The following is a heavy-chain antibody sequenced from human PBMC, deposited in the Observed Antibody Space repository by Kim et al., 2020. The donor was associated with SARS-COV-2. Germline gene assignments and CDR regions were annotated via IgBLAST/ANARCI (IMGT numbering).Heavy chain of an antibody. J-gene: IGHJ6*02. CDR3: ARGYDFWSGSTRAYYGMDV. D-gene: IGHD3-3*01. Sequence: SETLSLTCTVSGGSISSGGYYWSWIRQHPGKGLEWIGYIYYSGSTYYNPSLKSRVTISVDTSKNQFSLKLSSVTAADTAVYYCARGYDFWSGSTRAYYGMDVWGQGTTVTVSS. V-gene: IGHV4-31*03. CDR1: GGSISSGGYY. CDR2: IYYSGST.